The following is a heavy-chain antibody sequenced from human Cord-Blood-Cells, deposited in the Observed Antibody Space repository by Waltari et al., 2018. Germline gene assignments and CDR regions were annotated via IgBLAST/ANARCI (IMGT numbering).Heavy chain of an antibody. CDR1: GGSISSSSYY. CDR2: IYYSGST. V-gene: IGHV4-39*01. CDR3: ARPLSYGSGGSCYSYFDY. D-gene: IGHD2-15*01. Sequence: QLQLQESGPGLVKPSETLSLTCTVSGGSISSSSYYWGWIRQPPGKGLEWIGSIYYSGSTYYNPSRKSRVSISVDTSKNQFSLKLSSVTAADTAVYYCARPLSYGSGGSCYSYFDYWGQGTLVTVSS. J-gene: IGHJ4*02.